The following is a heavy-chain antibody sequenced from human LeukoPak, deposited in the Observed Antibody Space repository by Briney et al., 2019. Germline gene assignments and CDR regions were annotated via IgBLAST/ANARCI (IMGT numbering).Heavy chain of an antibody. CDR3: ARGYCSSTSCLDDY. J-gene: IGHJ4*02. Sequence: ASVKVSCKASGYTFTSYDINWVRQATGQGLEWMGWVNPNSGNTGYAQKFQGRVTMTRNTSISTAYMELSSLRSEDTAVYYCARGYCSSTSCLDDYWGQGTLVTVSS. CDR1: GYTFTSYD. CDR2: VNPNSGNT. D-gene: IGHD2-2*01. V-gene: IGHV1-8*01.